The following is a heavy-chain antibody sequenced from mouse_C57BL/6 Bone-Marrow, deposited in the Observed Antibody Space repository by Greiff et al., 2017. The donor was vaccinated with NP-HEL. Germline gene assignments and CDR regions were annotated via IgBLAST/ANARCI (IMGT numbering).Heavy chain of an antibody. CDR2: IYPGNSDT. V-gene: IGHV1-5*01. J-gene: IGHJ1*03. CDR1: GYTFTSYW. Sequence: VQLQQSGTVLARPGASVKMSCKTSGYTFTSYWMHWVKQRPGQGLEWIGAIYPGNSDTSYNQKFKGKAKLTAVTSASTAYMELSSLTNEDSAVYYCTSRIHYSGPPWYFDVWGTGTTVTVSS. CDR3: TSRIHYSGPPWYFDV. D-gene: IGHD1-2*01.